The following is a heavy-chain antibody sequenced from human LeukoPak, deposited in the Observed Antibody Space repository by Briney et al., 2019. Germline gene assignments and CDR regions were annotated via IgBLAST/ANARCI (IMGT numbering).Heavy chain of an antibody. D-gene: IGHD3-22*01. CDR3: ARELPPYYDDISGPQPY. V-gene: IGHV3-74*01. J-gene: IGHJ4*02. CDR1: GFTFSSYW. CDR2: MNNDGTTT. Sequence: GGSLRLSCAASGFTFSSYWMHWVRQAPGKGPVWVSRMNNDGTTTSYADSVKGRFIISRDNAKNTLYPQMNRLRAEDTAVYYCARELPPYYDDISGPQPYWGQGTLVTVSS.